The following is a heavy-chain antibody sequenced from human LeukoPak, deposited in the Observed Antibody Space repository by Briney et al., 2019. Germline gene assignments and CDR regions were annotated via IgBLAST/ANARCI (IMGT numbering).Heavy chain of an antibody. J-gene: IGHJ5*02. Sequence: SETLSLTCTVSGGSFTTYYRSWIRQPAGRGLEWIGHIDSSGTTNYNPSLKSRVTMSTDPSKNQFSLKLSSVTAADTAVYYCARPSGYCSGGSCNNWFDPWGQGTLVTVSS. CDR3: ARPSGYCSGGSCNNWFDP. CDR2: IDSSGTT. CDR1: GGSFTTYY. D-gene: IGHD2-15*01. V-gene: IGHV4-4*07.